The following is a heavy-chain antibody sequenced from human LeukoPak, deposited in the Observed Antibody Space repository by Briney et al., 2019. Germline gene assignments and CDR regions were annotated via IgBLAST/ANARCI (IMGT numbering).Heavy chain of an antibody. Sequence: ASVKVSRKASGYTFTSYDIYWVRQATGQGLEWMGWMNPNSGNTGYAQKFQGRVTMTRNTSIRTAYMELSSLRSETTAVYYGAGGSSSSVYYYYMDVWGKGTTVTVSS. CDR1: GYTFTSYD. J-gene: IGHJ6*03. V-gene: IGHV1-8*01. D-gene: IGHD6-6*01. CDR2: MNPNSGNT. CDR3: AGGSSSSVYYYYMDV.